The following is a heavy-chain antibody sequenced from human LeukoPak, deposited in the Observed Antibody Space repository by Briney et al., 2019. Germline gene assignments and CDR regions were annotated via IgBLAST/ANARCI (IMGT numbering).Heavy chain of an antibody. CDR3: AKAPVTSCRGAYCYPFDS. J-gene: IGHJ4*02. D-gene: IGHD2-21*01. CDR2: TSSSDSGT. CDR1: GFTFSSYA. Sequence: GGSLRLSCAASGFTFSSYAMSWVRQAPGKGLEWVSATSSSDSGTYYADSVRGRFTIPRDNSKNTLYLHMKSLRAEDAAVYYCAKAPVTSCRGAYCYPFDSWGQGTVVTVSS. V-gene: IGHV3-23*01.